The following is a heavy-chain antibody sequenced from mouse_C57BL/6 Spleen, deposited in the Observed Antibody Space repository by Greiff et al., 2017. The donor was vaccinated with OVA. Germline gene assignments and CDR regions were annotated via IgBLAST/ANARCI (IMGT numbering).Heavy chain of an antibody. CDR1: GYTFTDYY. CDR3: ARTGTGPFFDY. D-gene: IGHD4-1*01. V-gene: IGHV1-76*01. J-gene: IGHJ2*01. Sequence: LQESGAELVRPGASVKLSCKASGYTFTDYYINWVKQRPGQVLEWIARIYPGSGNTYYNEKFKGKATLTAEKSSSTAYMQLSSLTSEDSAVYFCARTGTGPFFDYWGQGTTLTVSS. CDR2: IYPGSGNT.